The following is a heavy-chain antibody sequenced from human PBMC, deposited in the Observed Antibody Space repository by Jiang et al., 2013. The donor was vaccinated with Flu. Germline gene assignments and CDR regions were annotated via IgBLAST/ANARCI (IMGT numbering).Heavy chain of an antibody. V-gene: IGHV1-18*01. Sequence: YGITWVRQAPGQGLEWMGWISTYTGNTNYAQKLQGRVTMTTDTSTSTAYMELRSLRSDDTAVYYCARNRGGGYSYGYDYWGQGTLVTVSS. CDR2: ISTYTGNT. J-gene: IGHJ4*02. D-gene: IGHD5-18*01. CDR3: ARNRGGGYSYGYDY. CDR1: YG.